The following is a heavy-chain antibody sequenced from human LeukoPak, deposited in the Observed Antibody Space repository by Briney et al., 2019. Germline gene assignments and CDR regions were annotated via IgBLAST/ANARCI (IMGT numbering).Heavy chain of an antibody. Sequence: SETLSLTCAVYGGSFSGYYWSWIRQPPGKGLEWIGEINHSGSTNYNPSLKSRVTISVDTSKNQFSLKLSSVTAADTAVYYCASGWIQLWTTRGYYFDYWGQGTLVTVSS. D-gene: IGHD5-18*01. CDR1: GGSFSGYY. CDR3: ASGWIQLWTTRGYYFDY. J-gene: IGHJ4*02. V-gene: IGHV4-34*01. CDR2: INHSGST.